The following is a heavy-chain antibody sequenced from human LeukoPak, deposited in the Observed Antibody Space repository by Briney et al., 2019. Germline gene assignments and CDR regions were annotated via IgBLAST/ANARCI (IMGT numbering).Heavy chain of an antibody. V-gene: IGHV3-23*01. CDR2: IGAGGSKT. J-gene: IGHJ6*02. Sequence: GGSLRLSCAASGFTFSSFAMSWVRQAPGKGLEWVSIIGAGGSKTYYADSVKGRFTISRDNSKNTLYLQMNSLRAEDTAVYYCAKGIKGSYCNGDCYLTYYYYGLDVWGQGTTVTASS. CDR1: GFTFSSFA. CDR3: AKGIKGSYCNGDCYLTYYYYGLDV. D-gene: IGHD2-21*02.